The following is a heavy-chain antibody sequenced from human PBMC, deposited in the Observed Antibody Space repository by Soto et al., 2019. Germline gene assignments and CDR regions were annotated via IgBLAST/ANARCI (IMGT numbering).Heavy chain of an antibody. CDR2: IHWDDDK. Sequence: QITLKESGPTLVKPTQTLTLTCTFSGFSLSTSGVGVGWIRQPPGKALEWLALIHWDDDKRYSPSLKGRLTLTADTSNNPVVLTRTNMDPVDTATYYCVRRLHPFDYWGQGTLVTVCS. V-gene: IGHV2-5*02. CDR1: GFSLSTSGVG. J-gene: IGHJ4*02. CDR3: VRRLHPFDY.